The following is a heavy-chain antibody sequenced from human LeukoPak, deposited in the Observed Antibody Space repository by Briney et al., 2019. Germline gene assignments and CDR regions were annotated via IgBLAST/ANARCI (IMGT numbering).Heavy chain of an antibody. J-gene: IGHJ4*02. CDR1: XGDXX. V-gene: IGHV4-61*08. CDR3: ASGRGYSGSFFYYFDS. D-gene: IGHD1-26*01. CDR2: TSYSGST. Sequence: XGDXXWSWIRQPPGKGLEWIGYTSYSGSTNYNPSLKSRITISIDTSKNQFFLKFSSVTAADTAVYFCASGRGYSGSFFYYFDSWGQGTLATVSS.